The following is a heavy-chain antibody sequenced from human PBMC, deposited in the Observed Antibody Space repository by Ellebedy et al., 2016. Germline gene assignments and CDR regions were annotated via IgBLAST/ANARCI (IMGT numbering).Heavy chain of an antibody. J-gene: IGHJ4*02. CDR1: GLTFSVAG. Sequence: GGSLRLSXAASGLTFSVAGMTWVRQAPGKGLEWVATIVFSGTATYYSDSLKGRFIISRDNAKNSLYLQLNSLRVEDTAVYFCARGTGHFDYWGQGTLVTVSS. CDR3: ARGTGHFDY. D-gene: IGHD1-1*01. CDR2: IVFSGTAT. V-gene: IGHV3-21*04.